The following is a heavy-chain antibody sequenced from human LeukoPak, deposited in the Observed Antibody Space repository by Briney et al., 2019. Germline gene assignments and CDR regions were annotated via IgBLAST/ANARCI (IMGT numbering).Heavy chain of an antibody. CDR3: ATGDPTASLDY. CDR1: GFTFSSYG. Sequence: GGSLRLSCAASGFTFSSYGMHWVRQAPGKGLEWVAVISYDGSNKYYADSVKGRFTISRDNSKNTLYLRMNSLRAEDTAVYYCATGDPTASLDYWGQGTLVTVSS. D-gene: IGHD4-17*01. V-gene: IGHV3-30*03. CDR2: ISYDGSNK. J-gene: IGHJ4*02.